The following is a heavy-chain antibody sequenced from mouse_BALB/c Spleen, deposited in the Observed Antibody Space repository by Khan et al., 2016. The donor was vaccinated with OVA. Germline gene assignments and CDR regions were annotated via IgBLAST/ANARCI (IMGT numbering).Heavy chain of an antibody. CDR1: GYTFTSYW. CDR3: ARIKKIVATYFNY. J-gene: IGHJ2*01. Sequence: QVQLQQSGAELVKAGASVKMSCKASGYTFTSYWMHWVKQRLGQGLEWFAETNPTNGRTYYNEKFKSKDTLTVDKSSSTADMLLSGPTFEVSAFYYCARIKKIVATYFNYWGQCTTLTFSS. V-gene: IGHV1S81*02. D-gene: IGHD1-1*01. CDR2: TNPTNGRT.